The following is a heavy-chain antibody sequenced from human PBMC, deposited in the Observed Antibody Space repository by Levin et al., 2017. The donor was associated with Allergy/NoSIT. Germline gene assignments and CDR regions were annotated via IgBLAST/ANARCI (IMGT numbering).Heavy chain of an antibody. J-gene: IGHJ4*02. CDR3: ARQLGNFLSGYNYFDY. CDR2: ISSSGSTI. Sequence: PGESLKISCAASGFTFSSYEMNWVRQAPGKGLEWVSYISSSGSTIYYADSVKGRFTISRDNAKNSLYLQMNSLRAEDTAVYYCARQLGNFLSGYNYFDYWGQGTLVTVSS. V-gene: IGHV3-48*03. CDR1: GFTFSSYE. D-gene: IGHD3-3*01.